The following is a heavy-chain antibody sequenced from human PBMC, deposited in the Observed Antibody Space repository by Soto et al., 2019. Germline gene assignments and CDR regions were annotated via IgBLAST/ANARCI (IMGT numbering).Heavy chain of an antibody. J-gene: IGHJ2*01. CDR3: PRRFDERAGLDDLSFDL. V-gene: IGHV5-51*01. CDR1: GYSFTTYW. CDR2: IYPGDSDT. Sequence: PGESLKISCKGSGYSFTTYWISWVRQMPGKGLEWMGMIYPGDSDTRYSPSFEGQVTISADKSISTAYPQWSSLKASDNAMYYCPRRFDERAGLDDLSFDLWGHGTLVTVSS. D-gene: IGHD3-3*01.